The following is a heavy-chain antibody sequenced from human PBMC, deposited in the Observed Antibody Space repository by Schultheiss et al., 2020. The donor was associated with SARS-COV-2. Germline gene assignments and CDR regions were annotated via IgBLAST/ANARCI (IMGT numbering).Heavy chain of an antibody. V-gene: IGHV4-34*01. D-gene: IGHD3-22*01. Sequence: SQTLSLTCAVYGGSFGGYYWSWIRQPPGKGLEWIGEINHSGSTNYNPSLKSRVTISVDTSKNQFSLKLSSVTAADTAVYYCAGGAYYYDSSGYYYYGMDVWGQGTTVTVSS. J-gene: IGHJ6*02. CDR3: AGGAYYYDSSGYYYYGMDV. CDR1: GGSFGGYY. CDR2: INHSGST.